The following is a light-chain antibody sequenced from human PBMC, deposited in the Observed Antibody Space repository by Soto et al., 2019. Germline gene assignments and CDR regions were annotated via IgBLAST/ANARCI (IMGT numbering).Light chain of an antibody. V-gene: IGLV2-8*01. Sequence: QSVLTQPASVSGSPGQSITISCTGTSSDVGAYNYVSWYQQHPGKAPKLMIYEVSKRPSGVPDRFSGSKSGNTASLTVSGLQAADEADYFCKSYAGSNTYVFGSGTKVTVL. J-gene: IGLJ1*01. CDR3: KSYAGSNTYV. CDR2: EVS. CDR1: SSDVGAYNY.